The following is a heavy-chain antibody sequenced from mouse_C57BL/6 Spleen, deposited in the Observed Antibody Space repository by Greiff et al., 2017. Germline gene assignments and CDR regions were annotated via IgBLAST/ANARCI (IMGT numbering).Heavy chain of an antibody. D-gene: IGHD1-1*01. CDR3: ARDYGSSYWYFDV. CDR2: IHPNSGST. CDR1: GYTFTSYW. J-gene: IGHJ1*03. Sequence: QVHVKQPGAELVKPGASVKLSCKASGYTFTSYWMHWVKQRPGQGLEWIGMIHPNSGSTNYNEKFKSKATLTVDKSSSTAYMQLSSLTSEDSAVYYCARDYGSSYWYFDVWGTGTTVTVSS. V-gene: IGHV1-64*01.